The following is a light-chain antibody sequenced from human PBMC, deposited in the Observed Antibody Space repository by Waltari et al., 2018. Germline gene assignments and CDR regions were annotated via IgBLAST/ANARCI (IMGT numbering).Light chain of an antibody. CDR1: QSLLHSNGNTY. J-gene: IGKJ3*01. CDR3: VQATAFPFT. CDR2: GVS. V-gene: IGKV2-40*01. Sequence: DIVMTQTPLSLPITPGEPASISCRSSQSLLHSNGNTYLHWYLQKPCQSPQVLIYGVSSRASGVPDRFSGSGSGTDFTLKISKVEAEDVGVYYCVQATAFPFTFGPGTKLYIK.